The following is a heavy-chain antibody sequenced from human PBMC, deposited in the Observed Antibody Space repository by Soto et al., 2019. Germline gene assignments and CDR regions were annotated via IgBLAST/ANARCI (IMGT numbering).Heavy chain of an antibody. J-gene: IGHJ4*02. CDR3: ARAKFVGTYYFDY. V-gene: IGHV4-30-2*01. CDR1: GGSISSGGYS. Sequence: QLQLQESGSGLVKPSQTLSLTCAVSGGSISSGGYSWSWIRQPPGKGLEWIGYIYHSGSTYYNPSLKSRVTLSVDRSKNQFSLKLSSVTAADTAVYYCARAKFVGTYYFDYWGQGTLVTVSS. CDR2: IYHSGST. D-gene: IGHD1-26*01.